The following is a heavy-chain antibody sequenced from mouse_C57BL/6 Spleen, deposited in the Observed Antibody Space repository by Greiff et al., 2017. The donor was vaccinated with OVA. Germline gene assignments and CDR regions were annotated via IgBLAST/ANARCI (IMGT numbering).Heavy chain of an antibody. V-gene: IGHV1-26*01. Sequence: VQLQQSGPELVKPGASVKISCKASGYTFTDYYMNWVKQSHGKSLEWIGDINPNNGGTSYNQKFKGKATLTVDKSSSTAYMELRSLTSEDSAVYYCARCYYGNHYAMDYWGQGTSVTVSS. CDR3: ARCYYGNHYAMDY. CDR2: INPNNGGT. D-gene: IGHD2-1*01. CDR1: GYTFTDYY. J-gene: IGHJ4*01.